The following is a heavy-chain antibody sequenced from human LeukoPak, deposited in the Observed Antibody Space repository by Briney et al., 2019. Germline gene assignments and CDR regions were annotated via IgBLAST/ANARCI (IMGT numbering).Heavy chain of an antibody. Sequence: ASVKVSCTASGYTFTSYDINWVRQAPGQGLEWMGWMNPNSGNTVYAQKFQGRVTITRNTSISTAYMELSSLRSEDTAVYYCARAPYYYDKGLDYWGQGTLVTVSS. CDR1: GYTFTSYD. CDR3: ARAPYYYDKGLDY. J-gene: IGHJ4*02. CDR2: MNPNSGNT. V-gene: IGHV1-8*03. D-gene: IGHD3-22*01.